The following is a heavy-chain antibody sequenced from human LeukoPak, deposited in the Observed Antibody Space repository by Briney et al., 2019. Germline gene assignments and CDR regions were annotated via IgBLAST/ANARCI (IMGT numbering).Heavy chain of an antibody. V-gene: IGHV1-18*01. J-gene: IGHJ1*01. CDR2: ISAYNGNT. D-gene: IGHD6-19*01. CDR3: ARDQGGSLGQWLVPFRHFQH. CDR1: GYTFTSYG. Sequence: GASVKVSCKASGYTFTSYGISWVRQAPGQGLEWMGWISAYNGNTNYAQKLQGRVTMTTDTSTSTAYMELRSLRSDDTAVYYCARDQGGSLGQWLVPFRHFQHWGQGTLVTVSS.